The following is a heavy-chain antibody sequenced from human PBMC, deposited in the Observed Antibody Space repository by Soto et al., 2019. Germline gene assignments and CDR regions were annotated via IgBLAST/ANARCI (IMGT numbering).Heavy chain of an antibody. J-gene: IGHJ4*02. CDR1: GGSISSSSYY. CDR2: IYYSGST. CDR3: ARLLETPSCFDY. V-gene: IGHV4-39*01. Sequence: PSETLSLTCTVSGGSISSSSYYWGWIRQPPGKGLEWIGSIYYSGSTYYNPSLKSRVTISVDTSKNQFSLKLSSVTAADTAVYYCARLLETPSCFDYWGQGTLVTVSS.